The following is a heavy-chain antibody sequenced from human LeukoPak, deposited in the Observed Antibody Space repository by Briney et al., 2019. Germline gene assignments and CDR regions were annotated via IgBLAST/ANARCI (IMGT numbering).Heavy chain of an antibody. J-gene: IGHJ4*02. CDR3: ARGILTGSYFDY. V-gene: IGHV4-59*08. CDR2: IYYSGST. D-gene: IGHD3-9*01. Sequence: PSETLSLTCTVSGGSISSYYWSWIRQPPGKGLEWIGYIYYSGSTNYNPSLKSRVTISVDTSKNQFSLKLSSVTAADTAVYYCARGILTGSYFDYWGQGTLVTVSS. CDR1: GGSISSYY.